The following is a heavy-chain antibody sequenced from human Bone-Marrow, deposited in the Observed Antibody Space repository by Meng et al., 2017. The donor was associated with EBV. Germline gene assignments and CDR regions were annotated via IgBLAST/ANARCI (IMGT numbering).Heavy chain of an antibody. CDR2: TYYRSRSYD. V-gene: IGHV6-1*01. CDR3: AYFGHLAPLW. J-gene: IGHJ4*02. D-gene: IGHD2/OR15-2a*01. Sequence: HPLQYRPGRVDSSQTLSLPWSISGDTIISTNAALSWIRQSPSRGLEWLGRTYYRSRSYDDYAFSGKSRITVNLDTTKKQLSLHLTCVTPEETVVYYCAYFGHLAPLWWGQGTLVTVSS. CDR1: GDTIISTNAA.